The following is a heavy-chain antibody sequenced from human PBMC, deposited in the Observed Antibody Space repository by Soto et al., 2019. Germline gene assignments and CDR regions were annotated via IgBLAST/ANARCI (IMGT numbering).Heavy chain of an antibody. J-gene: IGHJ5*02. CDR2: INPNSGGT. V-gene: IGHV1-2*04. D-gene: IGHD3-3*01. Sequence: ASVKVSCKASGYTFTGYYMHWVRQAPGQGLEWMGWINPNSGGTNYAQKFQGWVTMTRDTSISTAYMELSRLRSDDTAVYYCARGSSTIFGVVTPFDPWGQGTLVTVSS. CDR1: GYTFTGYY. CDR3: ARGSSTIFGVVTPFDP.